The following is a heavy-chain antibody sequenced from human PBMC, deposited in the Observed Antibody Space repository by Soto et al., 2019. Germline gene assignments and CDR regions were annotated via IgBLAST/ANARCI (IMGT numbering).Heavy chain of an antibody. J-gene: IGHJ6*03. CDR1: GGSFSGYQ. CDR3: ARGLIVWFGELSRRGGYYYYMDV. Sequence: QVQLQQWGAGLLKPSETLSLTCAVYGGSFSGYQWSWIRQTPGKGLEWIGEINDSGNINYNPSLKSRVTILVDTAKKQIYLKLSSVNAADTAVYYCARGLIVWFGELSRRGGYYYYMDVWGKGTTVTVSS. D-gene: IGHD3-10*01. V-gene: IGHV4-34*01. CDR2: INDSGNI.